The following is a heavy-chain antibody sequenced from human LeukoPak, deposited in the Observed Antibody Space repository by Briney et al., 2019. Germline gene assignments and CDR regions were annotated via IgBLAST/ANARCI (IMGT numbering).Heavy chain of an antibody. D-gene: IGHD6-13*01. Sequence: SETLSLTCAVSGYSISSGYYWGWFRQPPGKGLEWIGCIYHSGNTYYNPSLKSLVSISVDTSKNQFSLKLSSVTAADTAVYYCARQGGSSSPYYYYYMDVWGKGTTVTVSS. J-gene: IGHJ6*03. V-gene: IGHV4-38-2*01. CDR3: ARQGGSSSPYYYYYMDV. CDR1: GYSISSGYY. CDR2: IYHSGNT.